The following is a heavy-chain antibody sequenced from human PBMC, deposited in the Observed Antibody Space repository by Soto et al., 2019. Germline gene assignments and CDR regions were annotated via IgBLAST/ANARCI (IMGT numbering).Heavy chain of an antibody. D-gene: IGHD2-15*01. CDR2: IYYSGST. J-gene: IGHJ6*02. V-gene: IGHV4-59*01. CDR3: AREADCSGGSCYYYYGMDV. CDR1: GGSISSYY. Sequence: KSSETLSLTCTVSGGSISSYYWSWIRQPPGKGLEWIGYIYYSGSTNYNPSLKSRVTISVDTSKNQFSLKLSSVTAADTAVYYCAREADCSGGSCYYYYGMDVWGQGTTVTVSS.